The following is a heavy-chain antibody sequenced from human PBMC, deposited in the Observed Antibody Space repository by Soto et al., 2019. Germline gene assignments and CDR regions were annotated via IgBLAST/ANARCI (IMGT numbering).Heavy chain of an antibody. D-gene: IGHD2-8*01. V-gene: IGHV3-23*01. CDR1: GFTFSRHA. Sequence: EVQLLESGGGLVQPGGSLRLSCTASGFTFSRHAMTWVRQAPGKGLEWVSGLSDSGGSIYYADSVKGRFTISRDNXXXTLXLXXXXXXXXXXXIYYCXXVSXXXYAGFFDLWGQGTLVTVSS. CDR3: XXVSXXXYAGFFDL. CDR2: LSDSGGSI. J-gene: IGHJ4*02.